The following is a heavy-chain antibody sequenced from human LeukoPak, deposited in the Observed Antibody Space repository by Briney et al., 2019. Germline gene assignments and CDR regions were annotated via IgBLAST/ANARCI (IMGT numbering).Heavy chain of an antibody. CDR2: MYYSGST. CDR1: GGSISSYY. CDR3: ARKYCSTTSCSYAFDI. D-gene: IGHD2-2*01. J-gene: IGHJ3*02. Sequence: SETLSLTCTVSGGSISSYYWSWIRQPPGKGLEWIGYMYYSGSTNYNPSLESRVTISVDTSKNQFSLKLNSVTAADTAVYFCARKYCSTTSCSYAFDIWGQGTMVTVSS. V-gene: IGHV4-59*12.